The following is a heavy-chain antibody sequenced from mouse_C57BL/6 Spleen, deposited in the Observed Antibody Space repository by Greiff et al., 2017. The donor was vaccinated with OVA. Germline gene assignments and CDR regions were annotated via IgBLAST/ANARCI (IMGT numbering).Heavy chain of an antibody. Sequence: VQLQQSGSELRSPGSSVKLSCKDFDSEVFPIAYMSWVRQKPGHGFEWIGGILPSIGRTIYGEKFEDKATSDADTLSNTAYLELNSLTSEDSAIYYCARGSSGYLYYYAMDYWGQGTSVTVSS. CDR2: ILPSIGRT. CDR3: ARGSSGYLYYYAMDY. V-gene: IGHV15-2*01. J-gene: IGHJ4*01. D-gene: IGHD3-2*02. CDR1: DSEVFPIAY.